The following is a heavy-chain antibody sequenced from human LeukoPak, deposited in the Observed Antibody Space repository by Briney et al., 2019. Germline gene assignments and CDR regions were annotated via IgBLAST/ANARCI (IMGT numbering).Heavy chain of an antibody. D-gene: IGHD3-22*01. CDR1: RYTFTSYD. CDR2: MNPNSGNT. V-gene: IGHV1-8*01. CDR3: ARGPIVVDHFDY. Sequence: ASVKVSCKASRYTFTSYDINWVRQATGQGLEWMGWMNPNSGNTGYAQKFQGRVTMTRNTSISTAYMELSSLRSEDTAVYYCARGPIVVDHFDYWGQGTLVTVSS. J-gene: IGHJ4*02.